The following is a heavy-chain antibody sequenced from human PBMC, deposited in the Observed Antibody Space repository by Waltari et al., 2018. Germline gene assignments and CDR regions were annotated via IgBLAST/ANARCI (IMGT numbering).Heavy chain of an antibody. J-gene: IGHJ4*02. CDR1: GGSFSGYY. D-gene: IGHD3-10*01. Sequence: QVQLQQWGAGLLKPSETLSLTCAVYGGSFSGYYWSWIRQPPGKGLEWIGEINHSGSTNYNPSLKSRGTISVDTSKNQFSLKLSSVTAADTAVYYCARIYYGSGSYYTPYYFDYWGQGTLVTVSS. V-gene: IGHV4-34*01. CDR2: INHSGST. CDR3: ARIYYGSGSYYTPYYFDY.